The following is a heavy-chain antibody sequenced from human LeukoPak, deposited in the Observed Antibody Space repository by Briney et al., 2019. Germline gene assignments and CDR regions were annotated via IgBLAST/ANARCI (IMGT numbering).Heavy chain of an antibody. CDR3: ARDQGHYYDSSGYHTFDY. CDR2: IIPIFGTA. D-gene: IGHD3-22*01. Sequence: SVKVSCKASGGTFSSYAISWVRQAPGQGLEWMGVIIPIFGTANYAQKFQGRVTITTDESTSTAYMELSSLRSEDTAVYYCARDQGHYYDSSGYHTFDYWGQGTLVTVSS. CDR1: GGTFSSYA. J-gene: IGHJ4*02. V-gene: IGHV1-69*05.